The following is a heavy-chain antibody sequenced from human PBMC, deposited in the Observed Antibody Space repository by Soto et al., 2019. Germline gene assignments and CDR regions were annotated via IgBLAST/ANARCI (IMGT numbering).Heavy chain of an antibody. J-gene: IGHJ3*02. CDR1: GHTFTGYY. CDR2: INPNSGGT. Sequence: ASVKVSCKASGHTFTGYYMHWVRQAPGQGLEWMGWINPNSGGTNYAQKFQGRVTMTRDTSISTAYMELSRLRSDDTAVYYAVIQIPDYDAFDIWGQGTMVTVSS. D-gene: IGHD3-16*02. CDR3: VIQIPDYDAFDI. V-gene: IGHV1-2*02.